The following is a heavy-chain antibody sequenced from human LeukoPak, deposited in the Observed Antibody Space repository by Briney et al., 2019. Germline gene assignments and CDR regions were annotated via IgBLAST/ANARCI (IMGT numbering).Heavy chain of an antibody. CDR1: GYTFTGYY. J-gene: IGHJ3*02. Sequence: ASVKVSCKASGYTFTGYYMHWVRQAPGQGLEWMGWINPNSGGTNYAQKFRGRVTMTRDTSISTAYMELSRLRSDDTAVYYCARHTIFGVVITDAFDIWGQGTMVTVSS. D-gene: IGHD3-3*01. V-gene: IGHV1-2*02. CDR3: ARHTIFGVVITDAFDI. CDR2: INPNSGGT.